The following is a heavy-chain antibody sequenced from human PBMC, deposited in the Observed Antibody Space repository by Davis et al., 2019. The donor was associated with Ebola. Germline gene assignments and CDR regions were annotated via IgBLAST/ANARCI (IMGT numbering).Heavy chain of an antibody. D-gene: IGHD3-22*01. V-gene: IGHV4-39*01. CDR1: GGSISTSGYY. CDR3: ARAIVQYYYDSSGYYSGVNYFDY. Sequence: SETLSLTCTVSGGSISTSGYYWGWVRQFPGTGLEWIGYIYYSGNSYYNPSLKSRVTISVDTSKNQFSLKLSSVTAADTAVYYCARAIVQYYYDSSGYYSGVNYFDYWGQGTLVTVSS. J-gene: IGHJ4*02. CDR2: IYYSGNS.